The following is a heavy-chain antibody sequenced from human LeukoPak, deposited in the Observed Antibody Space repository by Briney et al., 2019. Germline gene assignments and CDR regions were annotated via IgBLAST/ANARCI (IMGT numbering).Heavy chain of an antibody. CDR3: ARENLVVDTASAYFDY. D-gene: IGHD5-18*01. Sequence: GGSLRLSCAASGFTFSSYGMHWVRQAPGKGLEWVAVISYDGSNKYYADSVKGRFTISRDNSKNTLYLQMNSLRAEDTAVYYCARENLVVDTASAYFDYWGQGTLVTVSS. J-gene: IGHJ4*02. V-gene: IGHV3-30*03. CDR2: ISYDGSNK. CDR1: GFTFSSYG.